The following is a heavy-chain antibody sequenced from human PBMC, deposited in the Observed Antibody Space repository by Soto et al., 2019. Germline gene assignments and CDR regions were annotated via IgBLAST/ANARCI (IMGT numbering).Heavy chain of an antibody. V-gene: IGHV3-21*01. Sequence: GGSRKLSCAASGFSFRSDSLNWGCQGPREGLEWVSSISSSSSYIYYADSVKGRFTISRDNAKNSLYLQMNSLRAEDTAVYYCARALEGIAVAGSTFDIWGQGTMVTVSS. CDR3: ARALEGIAVAGSTFDI. J-gene: IGHJ3*02. CDR2: ISSSSSYI. D-gene: IGHD6-19*01. CDR1: GFSFRSDS.